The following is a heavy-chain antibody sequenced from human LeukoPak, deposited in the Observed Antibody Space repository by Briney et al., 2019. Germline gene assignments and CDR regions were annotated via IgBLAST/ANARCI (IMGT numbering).Heavy chain of an antibody. CDR3: ARDKVVGATYFDY. Sequence: GGSLRLSCAGSGFTFSSHWMSWVRQAPGKGPEWVANIKQDGGEKYYVDSVKGRFTISRDNAKNSLYLQMNSLRAEDTAVYYRARDKVVGATYFDYWGQGILVTVSS. D-gene: IGHD1-26*01. CDR1: GFTFSSHW. CDR2: IKQDGGEK. J-gene: IGHJ4*02. V-gene: IGHV3-7*01.